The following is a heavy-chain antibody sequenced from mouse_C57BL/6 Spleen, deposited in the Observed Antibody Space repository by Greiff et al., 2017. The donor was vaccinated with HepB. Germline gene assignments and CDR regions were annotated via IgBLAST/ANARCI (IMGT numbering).Heavy chain of an antibody. CDR3: ARSLYGSSPYYYAMDY. CDR2: IYPGDGDT. J-gene: IGHJ4*01. D-gene: IGHD1-1*01. V-gene: IGHV1-80*01. CDR1: GYAFSSYW. Sequence: QVQLKESGAELVKPGASVKISCKASGYAFSSYWMNWVKQRPGKGLEWIGQIYPGDGDTNYNGKFKGKATLTADKSSSTAYMQLSSLTSEDSAVYFCARSLYGSSPYYYAMDYWGQGTSVTVSS.